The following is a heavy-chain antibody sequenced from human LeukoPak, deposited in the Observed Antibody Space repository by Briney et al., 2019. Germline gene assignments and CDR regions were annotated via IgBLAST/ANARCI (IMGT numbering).Heavy chain of an antibody. CDR2: INPNSGGT. Sequence: ASVKVSCKASGYTFTGYYMHWVRQAPGQGLEWMGWINPNSGGTNYAQKFQGRVTMTRDTSISTAYMELSRLRSDDTAVYYCARRITMIVGVVCDAFDIWGQGTMVTVSS. CDR1: GYTFTGYY. J-gene: IGHJ3*02. CDR3: ARRITMIVGVVCDAFDI. D-gene: IGHD3-22*01. V-gene: IGHV1-2*02.